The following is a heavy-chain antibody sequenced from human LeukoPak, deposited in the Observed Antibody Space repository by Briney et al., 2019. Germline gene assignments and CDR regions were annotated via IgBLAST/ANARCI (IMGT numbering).Heavy chain of an antibody. Sequence: PSVTLSLTCTVSGGSISSYYWSWIRQPPGKGLEWIGYIYYSGSTNYNPSLKSRVTISVDTSKNQFSLKLSSVTAADTAVYYCARVRRYCTNGVCPTGFDPWGQGTLVTVSS. CDR1: GGSISSYY. CDR2: IYYSGST. CDR3: ARVRRYCTNGVCPTGFDP. V-gene: IGHV4-59*01. J-gene: IGHJ5*02. D-gene: IGHD2-8*01.